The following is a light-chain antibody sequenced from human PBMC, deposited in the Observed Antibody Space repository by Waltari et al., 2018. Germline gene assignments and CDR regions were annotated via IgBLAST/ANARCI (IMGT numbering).Light chain of an antibody. CDR1: QLGDKY. J-gene: IGLJ2*01. V-gene: IGLV3-1*01. Sequence: SYELTQPPSVSVSPGQTASIPCSGDQLGDKYACWYQQKPGQSPVLVIYQDSKRPSGIPERFSGSNSGNTATLTISGTQAMDEADYYCQAWDSSTLFGGGTKLTVL. CDR2: QDS. CDR3: QAWDSSTL.